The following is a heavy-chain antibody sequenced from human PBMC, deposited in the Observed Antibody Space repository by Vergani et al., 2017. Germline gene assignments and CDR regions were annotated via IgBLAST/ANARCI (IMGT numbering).Heavy chain of an antibody. CDR2: IYTSGST. V-gene: IGHV4-61*02. CDR3: ARNTGYSSSWYYYYYMDV. D-gene: IGHD6-13*01. J-gene: IGHJ6*03. CDR1: GGSISSGSYY. Sequence: QVQLQESGPGLVKPSQTLSLTCTVSGGSISSGSYYWSWIRQPAGKGLEWIGRIYTSGSTNYNPSLKSRVTISVDTTKNQFSLKLSSATAADTAVYYCARNTGYSSSWYYYYYMDVWGKGTTVTVSS.